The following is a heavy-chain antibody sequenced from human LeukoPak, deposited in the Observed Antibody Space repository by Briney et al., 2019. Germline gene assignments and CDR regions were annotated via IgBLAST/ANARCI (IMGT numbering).Heavy chain of an antibody. CDR1: GFTFSDDS. D-gene: IGHD4-11*01. CDR2: ISSSSSYR. V-gene: IGHV3-21*03. Sequence: PGGSLRLSCAASGFTFSDDSMNWVRQAPGQGLEWVSSISSSSSYRYYADSVKGRFTISRDNAKNSLYLQMNSLRAEDTAVYYCARDQDYSNYVLFDYWGQGTLVTVSS. CDR3: ARDQDYSNYVLFDY. J-gene: IGHJ4*02.